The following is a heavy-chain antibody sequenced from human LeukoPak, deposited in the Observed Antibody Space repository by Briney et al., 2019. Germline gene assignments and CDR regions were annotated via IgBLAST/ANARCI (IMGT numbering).Heavy chain of an antibody. CDR1: GGSISSSSAY. CDR3: VSPRGFSYGYFDY. V-gene: IGHV4-39*01. CDR2: IYYSKNT. Sequence: SETLSLTCTVSGGSISSSSAYWGWIRQPPGKGLEWIGSIYYSKNTYYNPSLKSRVTISADTSKNLFSLTLGSVSATDTAVYYCVSPRGFSYGYFDYWGQGTLVTSST. D-gene: IGHD5-18*01. J-gene: IGHJ4*02.